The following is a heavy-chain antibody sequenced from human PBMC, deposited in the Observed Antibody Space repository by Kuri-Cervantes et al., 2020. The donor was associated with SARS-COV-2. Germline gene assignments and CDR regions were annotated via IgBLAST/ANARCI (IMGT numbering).Heavy chain of an antibody. CDR3: ARGVTVYYYYYMDV. CDR1: GGSVNSYH. D-gene: IGHD3-10*01. J-gene: IGHJ6*03. V-gene: IGHV4-59*04. Sequence: SETLSLTCTVSGGSVNSYHWSWIRQPPGKGLEWIGTIYYSGSTYYNPSLKSRVTISVDTSKNQFSLKLSSVTAADTAVYYCARGVTVYYYYYMDVWGKGTTVTVSS. CDR2: IYYSGST.